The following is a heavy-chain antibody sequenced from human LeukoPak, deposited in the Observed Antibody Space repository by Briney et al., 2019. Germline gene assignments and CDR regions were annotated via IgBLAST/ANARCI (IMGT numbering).Heavy chain of an antibody. CDR3: AYDFWSGPGGLFDY. J-gene: IGHJ4*02. CDR2: INPNSGGT. Sequence: ASVKVSCKASGYTFTGYYMHWVRQAPGQGLEWMGWINPNSGGTNYAQKFQGRVTMTRDTSISTAYMELSRLRSDDTAVYYCAYDFWSGPGGLFDYWGQGTLVTVSS. CDR1: GYTFTGYY. D-gene: IGHD3-3*01. V-gene: IGHV1-2*02.